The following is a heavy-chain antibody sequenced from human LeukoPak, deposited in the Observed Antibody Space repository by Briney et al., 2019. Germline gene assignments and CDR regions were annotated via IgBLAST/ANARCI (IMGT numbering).Heavy chain of an antibody. CDR1: GFSLSGSGVG. CDR2: IYYDDK. J-gene: IGHJ4*02. Sequence: SGPTLVNPTQTLTLTSTFSGFSLSGSGVGVGWIRQPPGKALEWLALIYYDDKRYNPSLKSRLTITKDTSKNQVVLTMTNMDPVDTATYFCAHSIGFYGYFRGYLYWGQGTLVTVSS. V-gene: IGHV2-5*01. D-gene: IGHD3-22*01. CDR3: AHSIGFYGYFRGYLY.